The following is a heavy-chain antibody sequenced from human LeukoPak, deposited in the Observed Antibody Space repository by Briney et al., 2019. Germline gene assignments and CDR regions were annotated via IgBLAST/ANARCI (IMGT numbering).Heavy chain of an antibody. CDR1: GYTFTGYY. CDR2: INPNSGGT. CDR3: ARGLYGSGSSPFGY. Sequence: ASVKVSCKASGYTFTGYYMHWVRQAPGQGLEWMGWINPNSGGTNYAQKFQGRVTMTRDTSISTAYMELSSLRSEDTAVYYCARGLYGSGSSPFGYWGQGTLVTVSS. D-gene: IGHD3-10*01. V-gene: IGHV1-2*02. J-gene: IGHJ4*02.